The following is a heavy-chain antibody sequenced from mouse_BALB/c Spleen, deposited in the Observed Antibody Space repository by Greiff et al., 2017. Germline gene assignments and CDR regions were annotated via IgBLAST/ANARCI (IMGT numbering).Heavy chain of an antibody. V-gene: IGHV3-8*02. CDR1: GDSITSGY. J-gene: IGHJ4*01. Sequence: DVKLVESGPSLVKPSQTLSLTCSVTGDSITSGYWNWIRKFPGNKLEYMGYISYSGSTYYNPSLKSRISITRDTSKNQYYLQLNSVTTEDTATYYCARRGNYEGYAMDYWGQGTSVTVSS. CDR2: ISYSGST. CDR3: ARRGNYEGYAMDY. D-gene: IGHD2-1*01.